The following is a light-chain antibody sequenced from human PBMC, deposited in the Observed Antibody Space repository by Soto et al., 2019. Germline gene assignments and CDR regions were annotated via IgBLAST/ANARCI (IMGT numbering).Light chain of an antibody. CDR3: QSYDSSKEV. CDR2: EDN. CDR1: SGSIASNY. J-gene: IGLJ7*01. Sequence: NFMLTQPHSVSESPGKTVTISYTRSSGSIASNYVQWYQQRPGSAPTTVIYEDNQRPSGVPDRFSGSIDSSSNSASLTISGLKTEDEADYYCQSYDSSKEVFGGGTQLTVL. V-gene: IGLV6-57*03.